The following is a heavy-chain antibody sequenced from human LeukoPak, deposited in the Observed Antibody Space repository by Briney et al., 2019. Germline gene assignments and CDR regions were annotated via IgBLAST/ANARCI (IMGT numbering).Heavy chain of an antibody. D-gene: IGHD3-22*01. CDR3: ARALLYYYDSSGYLGF. CDR1: GFTVSSNY. V-gene: IGHV3-53*01. CDR2: IYSGGST. J-gene: IGHJ4*02. Sequence: PGGSLRLSCAASGFTVSSNYMSWVRQAPGKGLEWVSIIYSGGSTYYADSVRGRFTISRDNSKNTLYLQMNSLRAEDTAVYYCARALLYYYDSSGYLGFWGQGTLVTVSS.